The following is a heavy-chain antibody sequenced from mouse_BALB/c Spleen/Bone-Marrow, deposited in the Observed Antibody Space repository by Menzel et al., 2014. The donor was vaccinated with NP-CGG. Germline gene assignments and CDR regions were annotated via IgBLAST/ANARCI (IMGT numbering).Heavy chain of an antibody. J-gene: IGHJ3*01. Sequence: VQRVESGPQLVRPGASVKISCKASGYSFTSYWMHWVKQRPGQGLEWIGMIDPSDSETRLNQKFKDKATLTVDKSSSTAYMQLSSPTSEDSAVNYCASPSDGNPFAYWGQGTLVTVSA. CDR3: ASPSDGNPFAY. CDR2: IDPSDSET. D-gene: IGHD2-1*01. V-gene: IGHV1S126*01. CDR1: GYSFTSYW.